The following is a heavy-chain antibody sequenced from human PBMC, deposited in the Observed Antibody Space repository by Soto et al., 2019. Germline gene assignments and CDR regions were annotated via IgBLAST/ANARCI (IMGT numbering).Heavy chain of an antibody. D-gene: IGHD6-19*01. J-gene: IGHJ4*02. CDR2: IRFDGSNI. CDR3: AKDSSGWYDY. CDR1: GVIFSGYG. Sequence: GGSLRLSCVAPGVIFSGYGMHWVRQAPGKGLEWVAVIRFDGSNIYYADSVKGRFTISRDNSRNTLYLQMNSLRAEDTAVYYCAKDSSGWYDYWGQGTLVTVSS. V-gene: IGHV3-30*02.